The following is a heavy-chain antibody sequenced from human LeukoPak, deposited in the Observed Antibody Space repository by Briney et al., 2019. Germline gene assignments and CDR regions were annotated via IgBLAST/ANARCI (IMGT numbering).Heavy chain of an antibody. V-gene: IGHV4-59*01. CDR3: ARASSWYGWFDP. J-gene: IGHJ5*02. Sequence: SETLSLTCTVSGGSISGYYCSWIRQPPGKGLEWIGSIYYSGSTNYNPSLKSRISISVDTSKNQFSLRLTSVTAADTAIYYCARASSWYGWFDPWGQGTLVTVSS. CDR2: IYYSGST. CDR1: GGSISGYY. D-gene: IGHD6-13*01.